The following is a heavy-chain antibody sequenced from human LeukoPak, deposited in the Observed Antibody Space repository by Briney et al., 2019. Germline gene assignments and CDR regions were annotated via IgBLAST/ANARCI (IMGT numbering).Heavy chain of an antibody. V-gene: IGHV3-43*02. J-gene: IGHJ1*01. CDR1: GFTLDDYA. D-gene: IGHD3-22*01. CDR2: ISGDGRGT. CDR3: AKVYRYYDSSCQH. Sequence: GGSLRLSCAASGFTLDDYARHWVRQAPGKGLEWVSLISGDGRGTYFADSVKGRFTISRDNSKNSLYLQMNSLRTEDTALYYCAKVYRYYDSSCQHWGQGTLSPSPQ.